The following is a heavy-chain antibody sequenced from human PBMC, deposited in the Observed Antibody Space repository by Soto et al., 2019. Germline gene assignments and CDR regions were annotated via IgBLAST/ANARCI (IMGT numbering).Heavy chain of an antibody. Sequence: MNISYRGSGYPFTDYWIVWVRQMPGKGLEWMGVIYPGDSKTKYSPSFQGQVTISADKSIATAYLQWSSLKASDTAIYYCARLEGYWRRTSGYNYYYGLDGWGQGTVVTVS. J-gene: IGHJ6*02. CDR1: GYPFTDYW. V-gene: IGHV5-51*01. D-gene: IGHD2-2*02. CDR3: ARLEGYWRRTSGYNYYYGLDG. CDR2: IYPGDSKT.